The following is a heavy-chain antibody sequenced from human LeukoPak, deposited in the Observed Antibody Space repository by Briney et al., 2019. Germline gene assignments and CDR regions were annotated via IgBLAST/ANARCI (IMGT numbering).Heavy chain of an antibody. CDR2: ISAYNGNT. V-gene: IGHV1-18*01. D-gene: IGHD6-13*01. CDR1: GYTFTSYG. Sequence: ASVKVSCKASGYTFTSYGISWVRQAPRQGLEWMGWISAYNGNTNYAQKLQGRVTMTTDTSTSTAYMELRSLRSDDTAVYYCARDLYSSSWYTSGYWGQGTLVTVSS. CDR3: ARDLYSSSWYTSGY. J-gene: IGHJ4*02.